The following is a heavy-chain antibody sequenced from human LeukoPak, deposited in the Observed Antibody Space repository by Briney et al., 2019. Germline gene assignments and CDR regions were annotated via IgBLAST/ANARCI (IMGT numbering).Heavy chain of an antibody. V-gene: IGHV3-48*01. Sequence: GGSLRLSCAASGLTFSSYSMNWVRQAPGKGLEWVSYISSSSTIYYADSVKGRFTISRDNAKNSLYLQMNSLRAEDTAVYYCARDPRGYCSGGSCLPGYGMDVWGQGTAVTVSS. D-gene: IGHD2-15*01. CDR3: ARDPRGYCSGGSCLPGYGMDV. CDR2: ISSSSTI. CDR1: GLTFSSYS. J-gene: IGHJ6*02.